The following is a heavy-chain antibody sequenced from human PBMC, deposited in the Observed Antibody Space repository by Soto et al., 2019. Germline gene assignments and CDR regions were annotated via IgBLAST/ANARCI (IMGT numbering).Heavy chain of an antibody. V-gene: IGHV4-59*01. CDR2: IYYSGST. Sequence: SETLSLTCTVSGGSISSYYWSWIRQPPGKGLEWIGYIYYSGSTNYNPSLKSRVTISVDTSKNQFSLKPSSVTAADTAVYYCARVYDFWSGWVAFDIWGQGTMVTVSS. CDR1: GGSISSYY. D-gene: IGHD3-3*01. J-gene: IGHJ3*02. CDR3: ARVYDFWSGWVAFDI.